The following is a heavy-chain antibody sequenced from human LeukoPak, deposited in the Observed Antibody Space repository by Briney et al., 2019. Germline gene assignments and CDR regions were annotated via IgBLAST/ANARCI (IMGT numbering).Heavy chain of an antibody. Sequence: PGGSLRLSCAASEFHFSSYTMHWVRQAPGKGLEWVALISYDGSNQYYADSVKGRFTISRDNSKNTLYLQMNSLRAEDTAVYYCARAGGDPPHYYYCGMDVWGQGTTVTVSS. V-gene: IGHV3-30-3*01. CDR1: EFHFSSYT. J-gene: IGHJ6*02. CDR3: ARAGGDPPHYYYCGMDV. CDR2: ISYDGSNQ. D-gene: IGHD3-16*01.